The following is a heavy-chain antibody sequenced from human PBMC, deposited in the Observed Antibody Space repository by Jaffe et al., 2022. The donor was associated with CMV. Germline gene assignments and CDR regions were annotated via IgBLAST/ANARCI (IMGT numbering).Heavy chain of an antibody. J-gene: IGHJ4*02. CDR1: GGSISNYY. Sequence: QVQLQESGPGLVKPSETLSLTCTVSGGSISNYYWSWIRQPPGKGLEWIGYIYYSGSTNYNPSLNSRVTISLDTSKNQFSLKLSSVTAADTAVYYCARREHTRFDYWGQGTLVTVSS. V-gene: IGHV4-59*08. CDR2: IYYSGST. CDR3: ARREHTRFDY. D-gene: IGHD2-21*01.